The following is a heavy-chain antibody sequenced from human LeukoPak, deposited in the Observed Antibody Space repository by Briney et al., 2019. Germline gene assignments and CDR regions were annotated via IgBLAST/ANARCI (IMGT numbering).Heavy chain of an antibody. Sequence: ASVKVSCKASGYTFTGYYMHWVRQAPGQGLEWMGWINPNSGGTNYAQKFQGRVTMTRDTSISTAYMELSRLRSDDTAAYYCARDPRNMVRGVIQYYYYYGMDVWGQGTAVTVSS. CDR2: INPNSGGT. CDR3: ARDPRNMVRGVIQYYYYYGMDV. V-gene: IGHV1-2*02. CDR1: GYTFTGYY. D-gene: IGHD3-10*01. J-gene: IGHJ6*02.